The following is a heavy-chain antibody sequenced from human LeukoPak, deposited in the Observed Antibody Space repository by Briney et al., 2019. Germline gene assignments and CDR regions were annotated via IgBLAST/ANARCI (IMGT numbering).Heavy chain of an antibody. CDR1: GFTFSSHA. V-gene: IGHV3-30-3*01. Sequence: GGSLRLSCAASGFTFSSHAMHWVRQAPGKGLEWVAFISYDGSIKYYADSVEGRFTISRDNSKNALYLQMSSLRTEDTALYYCARASYCSDGSCYSDYWGQGTLVTVSS. D-gene: IGHD2-15*01. CDR2: ISYDGSIK. CDR3: ARASYCSDGSCYSDY. J-gene: IGHJ4*02.